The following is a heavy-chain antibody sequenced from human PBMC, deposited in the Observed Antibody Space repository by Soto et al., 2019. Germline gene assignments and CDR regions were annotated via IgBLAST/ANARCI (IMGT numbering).Heavy chain of an antibody. CDR2: ISYDGSNK. CDR3: SRPQWLDVYSWGCLDL. J-gene: IGHJ2*01. V-gene: IGHV3-30-3*01. Sequence: QVQLVESGGGVVQPGRSLRLSCAASGFTFSSYAMHWVRQAPGKGLEWVAVISYDGSNKYYADSVKGRITISRDNSMNKLSLQMNSLRAEDTAVCYLSRPQWLDVYSWGCLDLWGRGTLVTVSS. CDR1: GFTFSSYA. D-gene: IGHD3-22*01.